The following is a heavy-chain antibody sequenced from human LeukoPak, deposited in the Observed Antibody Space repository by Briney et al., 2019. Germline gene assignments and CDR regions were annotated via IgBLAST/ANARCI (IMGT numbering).Heavy chain of an antibody. CDR3: ARGRSGSSGSWYPPGTFDFDY. J-gene: IGHJ4*02. CDR1: GFTFSSYA. D-gene: IGHD6-13*01. Sequence: PGRSLRLSCAASGFTFSSYAMHWVRQAPGKGLEWVAVISYDGSNKYYADSVKGRFTISRDNSKNTLYLQMNSLRAEDTAVYYCARGRSGSSGSWYPPGTFDFDYWGQGTLVTVSS. V-gene: IGHV3-30-3*01. CDR2: ISYDGSNK.